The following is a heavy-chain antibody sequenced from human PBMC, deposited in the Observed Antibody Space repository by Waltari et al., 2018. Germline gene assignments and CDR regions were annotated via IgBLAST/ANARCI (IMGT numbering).Heavy chain of an antibody. CDR2: IGGTGDT. D-gene: IGHD2-21*02. CDR1: GFTFSDYD. Sequence: EVQLVESGGSLVQPGGSLRLSCAASGFTFSDYDFHWVRQGTGEGLEGVSAIGGTGDTDDADSVRGRFTISRENAENSLYLQMNSLRADDTSVYYCAREYCGGACCPGGLFLDLWGRGTLVTVSA. V-gene: IGHV3-13*01. J-gene: IGHJ2*01. CDR3: AREYCGGACCPGGLFLDL.